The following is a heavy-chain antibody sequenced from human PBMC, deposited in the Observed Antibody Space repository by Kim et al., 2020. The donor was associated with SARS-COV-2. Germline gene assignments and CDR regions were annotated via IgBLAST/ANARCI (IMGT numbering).Heavy chain of an antibody. J-gene: IGHJ3*02. D-gene: IGHD2-15*01. V-gene: IGHV1-46*01. Sequence: ASVKVSCKASGYTFTSYYMHWVRQAPGQGLEWMGIINPSGGSTSYAQKCQGRVTMTRDTSTSTAYMELSRLRSEDTAVYYCARFALTATYAFDIWGQGTMVTVSS. CDR1: GYTFTSYY. CDR2: INPSGGST. CDR3: ARFALTATYAFDI.